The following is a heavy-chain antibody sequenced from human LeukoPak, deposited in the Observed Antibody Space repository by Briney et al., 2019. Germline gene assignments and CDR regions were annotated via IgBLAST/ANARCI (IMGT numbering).Heavy chain of an antibody. CDR3: ARDSPYGDYPFDY. Sequence: GGSLRLSCAASGFTFSGNWMSWVRQAPGKGLEWVANIKQDGGDKYYVDSVKGRFTISRDNAKNSLHLQMNSLRDEDTAVYYCARDSPYGDYPFDYWGQGTLVTVSS. CDR1: GFTFSGNW. CDR2: IKQDGGDK. D-gene: IGHD4-17*01. J-gene: IGHJ4*02. V-gene: IGHV3-7*01.